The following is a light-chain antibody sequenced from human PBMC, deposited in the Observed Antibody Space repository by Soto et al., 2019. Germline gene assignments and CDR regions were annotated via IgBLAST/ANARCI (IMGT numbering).Light chain of an antibody. J-gene: IGKJ1*01. Sequence: ERRMRQSPGTVSATPGERVTLSCGASQSVSRNLAWYQQKPGQAPRLLIYAVSTRATGIPARFSGSGSGTEFTLTISSLQSEDFAVYYCQQYNKWPLTFGQGTKVEIK. CDR1: QSVSRN. V-gene: IGKV3-15*01. CDR3: QQYNKWPLT. CDR2: AVS.